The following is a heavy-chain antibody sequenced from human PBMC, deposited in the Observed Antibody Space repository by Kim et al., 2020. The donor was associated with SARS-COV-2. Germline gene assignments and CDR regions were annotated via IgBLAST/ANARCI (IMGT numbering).Heavy chain of an antibody. J-gene: IGHJ6*02. D-gene: IGHD3-9*01. CDR3: ARVPRGYVILLYYYGMDV. V-gene: IGHV7-4-1*02. CDR2: INTNTGNP. CDR1: GYTFTSYA. Sequence: ASVKVSCKASGYTFTSYAMNWVRQAPGQGLEWMGWINTNTGNPTYAQGFTGRFALSLDTSVSTAYLQISSLKAEDTAVYYCARVPRGYVILLYYYGMDVWGQGTTVTVSS.